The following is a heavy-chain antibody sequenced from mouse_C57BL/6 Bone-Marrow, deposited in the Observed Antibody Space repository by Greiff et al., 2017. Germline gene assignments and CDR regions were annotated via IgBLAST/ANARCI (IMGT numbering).Heavy chain of an antibody. CDR1: GYAFSSSW. V-gene: IGHV14-4*01. CDR2: IDPENGDT. Sequence: VQLQQSGPELVKPGASVKISCKASGYAFSSSWMNWVKQRPEQGLEWIGWIDPENGDTEYASKFQGKATITADTSSNTAYLQLSSLTSEDTAVYYCTPFYYGNYGYAMDYWGQGTSVTVSS. CDR3: TPFYYGNYGYAMDY. J-gene: IGHJ4*01. D-gene: IGHD2-1*01.